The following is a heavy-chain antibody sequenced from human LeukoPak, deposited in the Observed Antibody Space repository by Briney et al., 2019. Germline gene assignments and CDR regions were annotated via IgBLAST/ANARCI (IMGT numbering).Heavy chain of an antibody. CDR2: ISSSSSTI. Sequence: GGSLRLSCAASGFTFSSYSMNWVRQAPGKGLEWVSYISSSSSTIYYADSVKGRFTISRDNAKNSLYLQMNSLRAEDTAVYYCARDFAYCGGDCYSVYWGQGTLVTVSS. CDR3: ARDFAYCGGDCYSVY. V-gene: IGHV3-48*01. D-gene: IGHD2-21*02. J-gene: IGHJ4*02. CDR1: GFTFSSYS.